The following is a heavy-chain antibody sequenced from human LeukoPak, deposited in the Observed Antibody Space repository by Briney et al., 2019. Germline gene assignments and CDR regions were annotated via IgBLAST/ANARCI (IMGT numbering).Heavy chain of an antibody. CDR3: ARGGHDFGVDY. Sequence: SETLSLTCTVSGGSISSGDYYWSWIRQPPGKGLEWIGYIYYSGSTYYNPSLKSRVAISVDTSKNQFSLKLSSVTAADTAVYYCARGGHDFGVDYWGQGTLVTVSS. CDR1: GGSISSGDYY. CDR2: IYYSGST. D-gene: IGHD3-3*01. J-gene: IGHJ4*02. V-gene: IGHV4-30-4*08.